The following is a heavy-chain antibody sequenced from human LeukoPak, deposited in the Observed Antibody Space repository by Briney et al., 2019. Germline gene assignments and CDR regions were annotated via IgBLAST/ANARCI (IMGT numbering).Heavy chain of an antibody. D-gene: IGHD3-3*01. Sequence: GGSLRLSCAASGFTFSDYYMSWIRQAPGKGLEWLSCISSSGRTIYYADSVKGRFTISRDNAKNSLYLQMSSLRVEDTAVYYCARWRGGMGLLNPPYFDYWGLGTLVTVFS. V-gene: IGHV3-11*04. CDR1: GFTFSDYY. CDR3: ARWRGGMGLLNPPYFDY. J-gene: IGHJ4*02. CDR2: ISSSGRTI.